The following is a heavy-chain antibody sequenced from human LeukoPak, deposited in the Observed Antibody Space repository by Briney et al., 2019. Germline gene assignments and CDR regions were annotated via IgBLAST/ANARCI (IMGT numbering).Heavy chain of an antibody. CDR3: AREEMATTDY. CDR2: ISSSSRTI. Sequence: GGSLRLSCAASGFTFSSHSMNWVRQAPGKGLEWVSYISSSSRTIYYADSVKGRFTISRDNSKNTLYLQMNSLRAEDTAVYYCAREEMATTDYWGQGTLVTVSS. J-gene: IGHJ4*02. D-gene: IGHD5-24*01. CDR1: GFTFSSHS. V-gene: IGHV3-48*01.